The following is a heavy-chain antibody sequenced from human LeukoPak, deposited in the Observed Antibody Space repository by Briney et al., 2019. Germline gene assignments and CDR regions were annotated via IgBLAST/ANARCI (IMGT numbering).Heavy chain of an antibody. V-gene: IGHV5-51*01. D-gene: IGHD4-23*01. CDR2: IFPDDSDT. J-gene: IGHJ4*02. CDR3: ARHADYGGNSDY. CDR1: GYSFTNYW. Sequence: GESLKISCRDSGYSFTNYWIGWVRQMPGKGLEWMGTIFPDDSDTRYSPSFQGQVTISADKSISTAYLQWSSLKASDTAMYYCARHADYGGNSDYWGQGTLVTVSS.